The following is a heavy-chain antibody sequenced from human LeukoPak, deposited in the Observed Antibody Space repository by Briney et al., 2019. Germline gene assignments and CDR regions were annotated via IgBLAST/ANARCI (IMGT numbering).Heavy chain of an antibody. CDR2: IYYSGST. CDR3: ARDSADGNDY. J-gene: IGHJ4*02. Sequence: PSETLSLTCTVPGGSIISYYWSWIRQPPGKGLEWIGYIYYSGSTNYNPSLKSRVTISLDTSKNQFSLKLSSVTAADTAVYYCARDSADGNDYWGQGTLVTVSS. CDR1: GGSIISYY. V-gene: IGHV4-59*01. D-gene: IGHD5-24*01.